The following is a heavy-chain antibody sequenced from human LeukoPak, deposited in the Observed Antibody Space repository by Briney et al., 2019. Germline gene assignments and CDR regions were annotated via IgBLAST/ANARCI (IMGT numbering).Heavy chain of an antibody. J-gene: IGHJ4*02. D-gene: IGHD1-26*01. CDR2: INHSGST. CDR3: ARVLVGATTLRFDY. V-gene: IGHV4-34*01. Sequence: SETLSLTCAVYGGSFSGYYRSWIRQPPGKGLEWIGEINHSGSTNYNPSLKSRVTISVDTSKNQFSLKLSSVTAADTAVYYCARVLVGATTLRFDYWGQGTLVTVSS. CDR1: GGSFSGYY.